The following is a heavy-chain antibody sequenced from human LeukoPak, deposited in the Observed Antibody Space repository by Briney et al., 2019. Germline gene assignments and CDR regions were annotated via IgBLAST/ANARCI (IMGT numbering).Heavy chain of an antibody. J-gene: IGHJ1*01. V-gene: IGHV3-43*01. Sequence: GGSLRLSCAASGFTFKDYAMHWVRQVPGKGLEWVSLISWDSGNSYYADSVKGRFTISRDNSKSSLSLQMNSLRTEDTALYYCAKGPGAAVAKRYIQHWGQGTLVTVSS. CDR3: AKGPGAAVAKRYIQH. CDR1: GFTFKDYA. D-gene: IGHD6-19*01. CDR2: ISWDSGNS.